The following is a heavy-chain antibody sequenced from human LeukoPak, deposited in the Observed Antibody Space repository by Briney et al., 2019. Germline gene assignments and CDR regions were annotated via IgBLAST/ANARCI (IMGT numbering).Heavy chain of an antibody. V-gene: IGHV1-8*02. D-gene: IGHD6-19*01. J-gene: IGHJ4*02. CDR1: GYTFTGYY. Sequence: ASVKVSCKASGYTFTGYYMHWVRQAPGQGLEWMGWINPNSGNTGYAQKFQGRVTMTRNTSISTAYMELSSLRSEDTAVYYCARGSGWYGFDYWGQGTLVTVSS. CDR2: INPNSGNT. CDR3: ARGSGWYGFDY.